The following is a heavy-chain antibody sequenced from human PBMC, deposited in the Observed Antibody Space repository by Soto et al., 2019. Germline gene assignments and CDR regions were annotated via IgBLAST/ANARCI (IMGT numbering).Heavy chain of an antibody. CDR3: AKAFSSGILKQPLDY. J-gene: IGHJ4*02. V-gene: IGHV3-23*01. CDR2: ISGSGGST. D-gene: IGHD3-22*01. CDR1: YGNFGNHS. Sequence: HCTAVSYGNFGNHSGRLVRKSPGKGLEWVSAISGSGGSTYYADSVKGRFTISRDNSKNTLYLQMNSLRAEDTAVYYCAKAFSSGILKQPLDYWGQGSLVTAPQ.